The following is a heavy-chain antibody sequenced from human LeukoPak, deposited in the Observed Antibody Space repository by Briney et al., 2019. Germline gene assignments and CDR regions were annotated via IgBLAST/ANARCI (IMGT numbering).Heavy chain of an antibody. D-gene: IGHD6-13*01. CDR1: GGTFSSYG. CDR3: ARDRLAAAGTNDAFDI. Sequence: SVKVSCKASGGTFSSYGISWVRQAPGQGLEWMGGSIPIFGTANYAQKFQGTVTITTDESTSTAYMELSSLRSEDTAGYYCARDRLAAAGTNDAFDIWGQGPLATVYS. V-gene: IGHV1-69*05. CDR2: SIPIFGTA. J-gene: IGHJ3*02.